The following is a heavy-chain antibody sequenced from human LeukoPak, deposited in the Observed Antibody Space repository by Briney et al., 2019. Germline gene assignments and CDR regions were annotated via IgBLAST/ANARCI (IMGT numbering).Heavy chain of an antibody. CDR1: GFTFGIYS. CDR2: MSASAYI. Sequence: PVGSLRLSCVASGFTFGIYSMSWVRQAPGKGLEWISSMSASAYIYYADSLKGRFTVSRDNAKNSLYLQMNSLRAEDTAVYYCARDSSGWSRDYWGQGTLVTVSS. V-gene: IGHV3-21*01. D-gene: IGHD6-19*01. CDR3: ARDSSGWSRDY. J-gene: IGHJ4*02.